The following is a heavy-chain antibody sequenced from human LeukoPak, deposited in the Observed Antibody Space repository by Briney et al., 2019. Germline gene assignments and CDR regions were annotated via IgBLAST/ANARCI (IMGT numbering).Heavy chain of an antibody. CDR2: INAGDGDT. Sequence: GASVKVSCKTSGYTFTNYAIHWVRQAPGQRLEWMGWINAGDGDTKYSQKFQGRVTITRDTSASTAYMELSSLRSEDTAVYYCARVRLKSHGNPPAYMDVWGKGTTVTVSS. CDR1: GYTFTNYA. CDR3: ARVRLKSHGNPPAYMDV. D-gene: IGHD4-23*01. J-gene: IGHJ6*03. V-gene: IGHV1-3*01.